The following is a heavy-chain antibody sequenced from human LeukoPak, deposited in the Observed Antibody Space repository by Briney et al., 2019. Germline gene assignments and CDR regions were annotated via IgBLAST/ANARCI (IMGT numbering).Heavy chain of an antibody. CDR3: ASVVPSPNYYYYMDV. CDR2: IYHSGST. CDR1: GGSISSSNW. D-gene: IGHD2-2*01. Sequence: SGTLSLTCAVSGGSISSSNWWSWVRQPPGKGLEWIGEIYHSGSTNYNPSLKSRVTISVDTSKNQFSLKLSSVTAADTAVYYCASVVPSPNYYYYMDVWGKGTTVTVSS. V-gene: IGHV4-4*02. J-gene: IGHJ6*03.